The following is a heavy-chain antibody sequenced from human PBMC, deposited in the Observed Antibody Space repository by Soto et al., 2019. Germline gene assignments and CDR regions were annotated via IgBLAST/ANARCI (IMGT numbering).Heavy chain of an antibody. CDR1: GFTFSSYA. D-gene: IGHD2-2*01. CDR3: AKDRLALGYCSSTSCWEHFDY. V-gene: IGHV3-23*01. Sequence: GGSLRLSCAASGFTFSSYAMSWVRQAPGKGLEWVSAISGSGGSTYYADSVKGRFTISRDNSKNTLYLQMNSLRAEDTAVYYCAKDRLALGYCSSTSCWEHFDYWGQGTLVTVSS. J-gene: IGHJ4*02. CDR2: ISGSGGST.